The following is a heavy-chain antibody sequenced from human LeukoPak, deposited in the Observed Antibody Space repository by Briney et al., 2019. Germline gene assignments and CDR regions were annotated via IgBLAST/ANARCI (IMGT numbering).Heavy chain of an antibody. CDR1: GFTFSSYA. CDR2: ISGSGGST. CDR3: AKGVDYYYYYMDV. J-gene: IGHJ6*03. Sequence: QPGGSLRLSCAASGFTFSSYAMSWVRQAPGKGLEWVSAISGSGGSTYYADSVKGRFTISRDNSKNTLYLQMNSPRAEDTAVYYCAKGVDYYYYYMDVWGKGTTVTVSS. V-gene: IGHV3-23*01.